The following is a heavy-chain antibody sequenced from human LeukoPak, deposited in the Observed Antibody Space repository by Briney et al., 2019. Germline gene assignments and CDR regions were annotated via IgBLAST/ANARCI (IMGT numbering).Heavy chain of an antibody. CDR2: SNAGNGNT. D-gene: IGHD6-13*01. Sequence: ASVKVSCKASGYTFTSYAMHWVRQAPGQRLEWMGWSNAGNGNTKYSQKFQGRVTITRDTSASTAYMELSSLRSEDTAVYYCAVGIAAAGTTYYFDYWGQGTLVTVSS. V-gene: IGHV1-3*01. CDR1: GYTFTSYA. CDR3: AVGIAAAGTTYYFDY. J-gene: IGHJ4*02.